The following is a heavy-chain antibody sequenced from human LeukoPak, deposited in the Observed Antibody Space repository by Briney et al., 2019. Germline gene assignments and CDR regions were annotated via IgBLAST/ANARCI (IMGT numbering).Heavy chain of an antibody. Sequence: PGGSLRLSCAASGFTFSSYGMHWVRQAPGKGLEWVAFIRYAGSNKYYADSVKGRFTISRDNSKNTLYLQMNSLRAEDTAVYYCAKDHYLSAGTTPPDFDYWGQGTLVTVSS. D-gene: IGHD1-1*01. V-gene: IGHV3-30*02. CDR3: AKDHYLSAGTTPPDFDY. CDR2: IRYAGSNK. J-gene: IGHJ4*02. CDR1: GFTFSSYG.